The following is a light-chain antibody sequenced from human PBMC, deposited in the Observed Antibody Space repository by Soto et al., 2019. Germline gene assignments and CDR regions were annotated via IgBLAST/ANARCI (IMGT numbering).Light chain of an antibody. V-gene: IGKV3-20*01. CDR2: GAS. CDR1: QSVRSNY. J-gene: IGKJ2*01. CDR3: QQYGGSPYT. Sequence: EIVLTQSPGTLSLSPGERATLSCRASQSVRSNYLAWYQQKPGQAPRLLIYGASSRATGIPDRFSGTGSGTDFTLTISRLEPEDFAVYYCQQYGGSPYTLGQGTKLEI.